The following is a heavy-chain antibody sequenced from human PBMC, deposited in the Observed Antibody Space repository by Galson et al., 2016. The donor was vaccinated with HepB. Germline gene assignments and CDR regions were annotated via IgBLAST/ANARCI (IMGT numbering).Heavy chain of an antibody. CDR3: ARELDHSGSYLTAFDY. CDR1: GYSFTGYW. D-gene: IGHD1-26*01. Sequence: QSGAEVKKPGESLKISCKASGYSFTGYWIGWVRRRPGKGLEWMGIIYPGDSDTRYSPSFQGQVTISADKSITTAYLQWSSLKASDTAMYYCARELDHSGSYLTAFDYWGQGPLVTVSS. CDR2: IYPGDSDT. V-gene: IGHV5-51*01. J-gene: IGHJ4*02.